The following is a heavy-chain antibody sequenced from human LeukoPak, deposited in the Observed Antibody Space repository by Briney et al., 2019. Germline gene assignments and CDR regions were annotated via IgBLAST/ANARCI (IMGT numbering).Heavy chain of an antibody. CDR1: GFTFSTCA. CDR2: ASGSGETT. J-gene: IGHJ3*02. Sequence: PGGSLRLSCSASGFTFSTCAMSWVRQAPGRGLEWVSGASGSGETTYYVDSVKGRFTISRDNSKNALFLQMNSLRAEDTAVYYCARDFDSSGYYPEEAFDIWGQGTMVTVSS. CDR3: ARDFDSSGYYPEEAFDI. V-gene: IGHV3-23*01. D-gene: IGHD3-22*01.